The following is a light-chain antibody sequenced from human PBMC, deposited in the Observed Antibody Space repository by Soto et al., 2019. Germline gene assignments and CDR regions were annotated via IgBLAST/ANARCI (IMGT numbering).Light chain of an antibody. J-gene: IGKJ2*01. Sequence: DIVMTQSPLSLPVTPGEPASISCRSSQSLLYSNGYNFLDWYLQKPGQSPQLLIYLGSDRASGVADRFSGRGAGTDFTLKISRVGGEDVGVYYCMQGLQAPYTFGQGTKLEIK. V-gene: IGKV2-28*01. CDR3: MQGLQAPYT. CDR1: QSLLYSNGYNF. CDR2: LGS.